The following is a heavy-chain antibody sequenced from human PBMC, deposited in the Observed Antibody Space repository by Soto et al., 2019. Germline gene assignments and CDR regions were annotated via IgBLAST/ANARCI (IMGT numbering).Heavy chain of an antibody. J-gene: IGHJ4*02. Sequence: PGGSLRLSCAASGFTFSSYGMHWVRQAPGKGLEWVAVISYDGSNKYYADSVKGRFTISRDNSKNTLYLQMNSLRAEDTAVYYCAKSSYWNYSDYWGQGTLVTVSS. CDR1: GFTFSSYG. D-gene: IGHD1-1*01. CDR2: ISYDGSNK. V-gene: IGHV3-30*18. CDR3: AKSSYWNYSDY.